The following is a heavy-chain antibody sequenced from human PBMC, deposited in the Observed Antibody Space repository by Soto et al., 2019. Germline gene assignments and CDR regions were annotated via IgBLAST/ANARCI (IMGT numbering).Heavy chain of an antibody. CDR3: ARDIVATIGYFDY. CDR1: GVSFSDYG. CDR2: ISSSRSTI. D-gene: IGHD5-12*01. Sequence: PGGSLRLSCAASGVSFSDYGMNWVRQAPGKGLEWVSYISSSRSTIYYADSVKGRFTISRDNAKNSLYLQMNSLRAEDTAVYYCARDIVATIGYFDYWGQGALVTV. J-gene: IGHJ4*02. V-gene: IGHV3-48*01.